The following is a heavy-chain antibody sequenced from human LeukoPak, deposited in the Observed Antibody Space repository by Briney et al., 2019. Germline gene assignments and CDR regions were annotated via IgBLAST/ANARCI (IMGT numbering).Heavy chain of an antibody. D-gene: IGHD3-22*01. Sequence: GGSLRLSCAASGFTFSSYGMHWVRQAPDKGLEWVAVISYDGSNKYYADSVKGRFTISRDNSKNTLYLQMNSLRAEDTAVYYCAKDLNDYYDSSGYPHWGQGTLVTVSS. CDR3: AKDLNDYYDSSGYPH. CDR2: ISYDGSNK. J-gene: IGHJ4*02. V-gene: IGHV3-30*18. CDR1: GFTFSSYG.